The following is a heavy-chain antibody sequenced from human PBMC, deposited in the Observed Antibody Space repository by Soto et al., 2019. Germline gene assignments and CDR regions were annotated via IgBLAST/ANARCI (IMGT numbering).Heavy chain of an antibody. J-gene: IGHJ4*02. CDR1: GGSITTIASY. D-gene: IGHD3-10*01. CDR3: ARHSRSVNYGSGSYSSDS. V-gene: IGHV4-39*01. CDR2: IYYSGTT. Sequence: SETLSLTCTVSGGSITTIASYWGWIRQPPGKGLEWIGTIYYSGTTYYNPSLQSRVTISVDTSKIQFSLRLNSVTAADTAVYYCARHSRSVNYGSGSYSSDSWGQGTLVTVS.